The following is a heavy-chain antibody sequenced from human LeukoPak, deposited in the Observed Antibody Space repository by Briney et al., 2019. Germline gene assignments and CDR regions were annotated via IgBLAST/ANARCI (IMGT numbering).Heavy chain of an antibody. CDR3: ARDYDKASDY. Sequence: KPSETLSLTCTVSGASVTTYYWSWIRQPAGKGLEWIGRIYSSGTTNYNLSLRGRVTMSLDTSRDQVSLKLSSVVAADTAMYYCARDYDKASDYWGQGTLVTVSS. V-gene: IGHV4-4*07. J-gene: IGHJ4*02. D-gene: IGHD3-16*01. CDR1: GASVTTYY. CDR2: IYSSGTT.